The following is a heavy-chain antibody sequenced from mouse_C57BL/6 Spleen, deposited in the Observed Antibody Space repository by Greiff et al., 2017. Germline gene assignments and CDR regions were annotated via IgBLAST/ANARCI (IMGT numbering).Heavy chain of an antibody. V-gene: IGHV5-17*01. CDR2: ISSGSSTI. D-gene: IGHD2-1*01. CDR3: ARKDGNFYYYAMDY. J-gene: IGHJ4*01. CDR1: GFTFSDYG. Sequence: EVKLVESGGGLVKPGGSLKLSCAASGFTFSDYGMHWVRQAPEKGLEWVAYISSGSSTIYYADTVKGRFTISRDNAKNTLFLQMTSLRSEDTAMYYCARKDGNFYYYAMDYWGQGTSVTVSS.